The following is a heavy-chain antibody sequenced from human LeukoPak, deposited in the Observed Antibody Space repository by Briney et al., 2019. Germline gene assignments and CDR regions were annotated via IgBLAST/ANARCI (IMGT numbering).Heavy chain of an antibody. Sequence: GGSLRLSCAASGFTFTSYYMTWVRQAPGKGLEWVANIKQDGSDKYYVDSVKGRFTVSRDNAKNSLYLQMSSLRAEDTAVYFCARDRHVPGLYYYYMDVWGKGTTVTVSS. D-gene: IGHD6-6*01. CDR3: ARDRHVPGLYYYYMDV. CDR1: GFTFTSYY. CDR2: IKQDGSDK. J-gene: IGHJ6*03. V-gene: IGHV3-7*01.